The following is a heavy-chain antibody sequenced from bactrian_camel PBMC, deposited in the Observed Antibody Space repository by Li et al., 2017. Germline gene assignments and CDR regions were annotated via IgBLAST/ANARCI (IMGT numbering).Heavy chain of an antibody. CDR1: EYVNN. V-gene: IGHV3S53*01. J-gene: IGHJ6*01. Sequence: HVQLVESGGGSVQAGQSLRLSCLSSEYVNNMAWFRQAPGKGREEVARIQTNGISTYAPSVKGRFAISRDNAKNTVDLQMDNLKPEDTAVYYCAYAGSVVTGGDCGRAGTWGQGTQVTVS. CDR2: IQTNGIS. D-gene: IGHD1*01. CDR3: AYAGSVVTGGDCGRAGT.